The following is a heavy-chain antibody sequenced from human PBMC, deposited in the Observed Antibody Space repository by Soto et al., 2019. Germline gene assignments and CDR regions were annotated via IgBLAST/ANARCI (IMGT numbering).Heavy chain of an antibody. CDR3: ARHRIEVVWRGFDF. CDR1: TDSSSFTNSY. CDR2: SSYNEDT. V-gene: IGHV4-39*01. J-gene: IGHJ4*02. D-gene: IGHD2-2*01. Sequence: SDTLSLTCTVSTDSSSFTNSYWGWIRQPPGKGLQWIGSSSYNEDTFYNPSLKGRVVISFDTSKKQSSLQVTSVTAEDTAVYFCARHRIEVVWRGFDFWGQVSPVTVSS.